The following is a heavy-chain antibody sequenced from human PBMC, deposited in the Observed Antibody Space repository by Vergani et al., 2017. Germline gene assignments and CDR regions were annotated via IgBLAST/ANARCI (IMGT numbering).Heavy chain of an antibody. Sequence: QVQLQESGPGLVKPSQTLSLTCTVSGGSISSGSYYWSWIRQPAGKGLEWIGRIYTSGSTNYNPSLKGRVTISVDTSKNQFSLKLSSVTAADTAVYYCARDQGDYGDYDAFDIWGQGTMVTVSS. V-gene: IGHV4-61*02. D-gene: IGHD4-17*01. CDR2: IYTSGST. CDR1: GGSISSGSYY. J-gene: IGHJ3*02. CDR3: ARDQGDYGDYDAFDI.